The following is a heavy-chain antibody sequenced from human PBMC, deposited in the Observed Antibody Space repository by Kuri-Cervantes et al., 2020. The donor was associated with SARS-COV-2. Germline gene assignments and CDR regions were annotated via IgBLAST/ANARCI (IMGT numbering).Heavy chain of an antibody. CDR3: TSRRSSGYYYPEHFDY. CDR1: GGSISSSSYY. D-gene: IGHD3-22*01. J-gene: IGHJ4*02. V-gene: IGHV4-39*07. CDR2: IYYSGST. Sequence: ESLKISCTVSGGSISSSSYYWGWIRQPPGKGLEWIGSIYYSGSTYYNPSLKSRVTISVDTSKNQFSLKLSSVTAADTAVYYCTSRRSSGYYYPEHFDYWGQGTLVTVSS.